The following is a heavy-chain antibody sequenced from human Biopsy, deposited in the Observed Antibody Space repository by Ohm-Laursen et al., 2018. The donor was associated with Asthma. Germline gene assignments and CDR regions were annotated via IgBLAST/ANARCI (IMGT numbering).Heavy chain of an antibody. CDR2: LIPVLGTA. D-gene: IGHD5-12*01. CDR1: GGTFNNYA. Sequence: SSVKVSCKPSGGTFNNYAINWVRQAPRQGLEWMGGLIPVLGTADYAQMFEGRVTITADESTSTAYMELSSLRSEDTAVYYCARGYSGSDRIVYYYSGMEVWGPGTTVTVSS. V-gene: IGHV1-69*01. CDR3: ARGYSGSDRIVYYYSGMEV. J-gene: IGHJ6*02.